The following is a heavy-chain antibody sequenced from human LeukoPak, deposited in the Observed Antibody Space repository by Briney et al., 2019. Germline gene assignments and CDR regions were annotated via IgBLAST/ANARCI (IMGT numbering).Heavy chain of an antibody. J-gene: IGHJ4*02. Sequence: SETLSLTCTVSDDSITMYYWTWIRQPPGKGLEWIGGIYYSGNTYYSPSLMSRVTISVDTSKNQFSLNLSSVTAADTAVYYCARAPHFFDTSGSRYYFDYWGQGALVTVSS. CDR3: ARAPHFFDTSGSRYYFDY. CDR2: IYYSGNT. D-gene: IGHD3-22*01. V-gene: IGHV4-59*12. CDR1: DDSITMYY.